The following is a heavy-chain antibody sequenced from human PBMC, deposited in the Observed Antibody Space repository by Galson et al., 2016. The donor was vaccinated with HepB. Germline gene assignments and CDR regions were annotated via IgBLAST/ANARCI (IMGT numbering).Heavy chain of an antibody. CDR3: ARVLGGYDFYP. J-gene: IGHJ5*02. CDR2: INAYNGNT. Sequence: SCKASGFTFTAYGISWVRQAPGQGLEWMGWINAYNGNTNYAQSFQGRVTMTTDTSTGTAYMELWNLRSDDTALYYCARVLGGYDFYPWGQGTLVTVPS. CDR1: GFTFTAYG. D-gene: IGHD5-12*01. V-gene: IGHV1-18*01.